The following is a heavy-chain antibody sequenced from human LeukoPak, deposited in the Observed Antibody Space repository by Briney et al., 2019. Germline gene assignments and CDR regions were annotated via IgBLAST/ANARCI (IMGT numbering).Heavy chain of an antibody. CDR2: ISYDGSNK. J-gene: IGHJ4*02. Sequence: PGGSLRLSCAASGFTFSSYAMHWVRQAPGKGLEWVAVISYDGSNKYYADSVKGRLTISRDNSKNTLYLQMNSLRAEDTAVYYCAREGVYSSSWYFDYWGQGTLVTVSS. D-gene: IGHD6-13*01. CDR3: AREGVYSSSWYFDY. CDR1: GFTFSSYA. V-gene: IGHV3-30*04.